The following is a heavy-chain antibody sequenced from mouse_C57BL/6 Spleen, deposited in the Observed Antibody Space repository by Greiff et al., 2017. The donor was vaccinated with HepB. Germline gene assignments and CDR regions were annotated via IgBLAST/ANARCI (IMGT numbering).Heavy chain of an antibody. V-gene: IGHV5-12*01. CDR2: ISNGGGST. Sequence: EVKVEESGGGLVQPGGSLKLSCAASGFTFSDYYMYWVRQTPEKRLEWVAYISNGGGSTYYPDTVKGRFTISRDNAKNTLYLQMSRLKAEDTAMYYCARSTMGTTAWFAYWGQGTLFTVSA. CDR1: GFTFSDYY. J-gene: IGHJ3*01. CDR3: ARSTMGTTAWFAY. D-gene: IGHD2-2*01.